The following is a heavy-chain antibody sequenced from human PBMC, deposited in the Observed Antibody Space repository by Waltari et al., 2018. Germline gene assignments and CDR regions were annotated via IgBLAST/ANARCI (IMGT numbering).Heavy chain of an antibody. CDR3: ATYIGASLGTAAFDV. D-gene: IGHD5-12*01. CDR2: ISYNGAT. Sequence: QLQLQESGPGLVKHSETLSLTCSVSVVSITTNRHHWGWNRQPPGQGLEWIGTISYNGATYSSPSLRSRVTIFRDTSKNQLSLKLGSVTAADTAFYYCATYIGASLGTAAFDVWGQGTMVTVSS. J-gene: IGHJ3*01. CDR1: VVSITTNRHH. V-gene: IGHV4-39*01.